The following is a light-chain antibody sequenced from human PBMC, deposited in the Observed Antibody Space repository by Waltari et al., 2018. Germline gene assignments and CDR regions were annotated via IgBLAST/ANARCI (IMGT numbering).Light chain of an antibody. Sequence: QSVLTQPPSASVTPGQRVTISCSGSYSTIGSTVVYWYPHLPGKAPTLLIDRRGPRPSGVPVRFSCSKSGSSASLAIDGLHSEDEADYYCASWDDSLNGHWVFGGGTKVTVL. J-gene: IGLJ3*02. V-gene: IGLV1-44*01. CDR1: YSTIGSTV. CDR3: ASWDDSLNGHWV. CDR2: RRG.